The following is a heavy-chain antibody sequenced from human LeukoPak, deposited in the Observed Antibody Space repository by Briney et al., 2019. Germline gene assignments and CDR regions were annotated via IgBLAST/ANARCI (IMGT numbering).Heavy chain of an antibody. CDR1: GFTFSSYG. D-gene: IGHD1-26*01. CDR2: IYSGGNT. Sequence: PGRSLRPSCAASGFTFSSYGMHWVRQAPGKGLEWVSVIYSGGNTYYADSVKGRFTISSDNSKNTLYLQMNSLRAEDTAVYYCAKTIVGVTNWFDPWGQGTLVTVSS. CDR3: AKTIVGVTNWFDP. J-gene: IGHJ5*02. V-gene: IGHV3-NL1*01.